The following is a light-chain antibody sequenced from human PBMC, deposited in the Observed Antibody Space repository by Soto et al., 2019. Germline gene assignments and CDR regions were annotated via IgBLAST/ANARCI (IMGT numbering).Light chain of an antibody. J-gene: IGLJ2*01. Sequence: QSVLTQPASVSGSPGQSITISCTGTSADVGGYNFVSWYQHHPGKAPKLMIYDVSNRPSGVSNRFSGSKSANTASLTISGLQAEDEADCYCSSYTSSRTHVVFGGGTKLTVL. CDR3: SSYTSSRTHVV. CDR2: DVS. CDR1: SADVGGYNF. V-gene: IGLV2-14*03.